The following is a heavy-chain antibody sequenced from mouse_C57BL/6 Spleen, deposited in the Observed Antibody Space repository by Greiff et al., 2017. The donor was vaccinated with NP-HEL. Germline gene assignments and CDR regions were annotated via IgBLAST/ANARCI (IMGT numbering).Heavy chain of an antibody. CDR3: ARDYDYDVGFAY. J-gene: IGHJ3*01. Sequence: EVQRVESGAELVKPGASVKLSCTASGFNINDYYMHWVKQRPEQGLEWIGRIDPEAGDTKYAPKFQGKATITEDTSSNTAYLQLSSLTSEDTAVYYCARDYDYDVGFAYWGQGTLVTVSA. CDR2: IDPEAGDT. CDR1: GFNINDYY. D-gene: IGHD2-4*01. V-gene: IGHV14-2*01.